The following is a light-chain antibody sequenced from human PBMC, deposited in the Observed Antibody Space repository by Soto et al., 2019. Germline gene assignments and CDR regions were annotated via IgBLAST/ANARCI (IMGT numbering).Light chain of an antibody. V-gene: IGLV2-14*03. Sequence: QSALTQPASVSGSPGQSITISCTGTRSDIGDNNYVSCYQQHPGKAPKLIIFDVTDRPSGVSDRFSGSKSGNTASLTISGLQAEDEADYYCTSYSITSALEVFGGGTKLTVL. CDR3: TSYSITSALEV. CDR2: DVT. J-gene: IGLJ2*01. CDR1: RSDIGDNNY.